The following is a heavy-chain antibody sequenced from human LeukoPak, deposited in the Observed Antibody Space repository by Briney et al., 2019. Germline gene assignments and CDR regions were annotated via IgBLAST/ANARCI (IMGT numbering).Heavy chain of an antibody. J-gene: IGHJ4*02. D-gene: IGHD6-13*01. V-gene: IGHV3-66*01. CDR3: AKDLTGIAAAGMGTC. CDR1: GFTVSSNY. CDR2: IYSGGST. Sequence: GGSLRLSCAASGFTVSSNYMSWVRQAPGKGLEWVSVIYSGGSTYYADSVKGRFTISRDNSKNTLYLQMNSLRAEDTAVYYCAKDLTGIAAAGMGTCWGQGTLVTVSS.